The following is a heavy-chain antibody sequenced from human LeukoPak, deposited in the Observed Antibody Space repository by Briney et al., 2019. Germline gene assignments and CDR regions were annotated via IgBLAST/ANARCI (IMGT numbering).Heavy chain of an antibody. CDR3: ARGSYHDSSGYYSGRAFDI. Sequence: GGSLRLSRAASGFTVSSNYMSWVRQAPGKGLEWVSVIYSGGSTYYADSVKGRFTISRDNSKNTLYLQMNSLRAEDTAVYYCARGSYHDSSGYYSGRAFDIWGQGTMVTVSS. J-gene: IGHJ3*02. CDR1: GFTVSSNY. V-gene: IGHV3-53*01. D-gene: IGHD3-22*01. CDR2: IYSGGST.